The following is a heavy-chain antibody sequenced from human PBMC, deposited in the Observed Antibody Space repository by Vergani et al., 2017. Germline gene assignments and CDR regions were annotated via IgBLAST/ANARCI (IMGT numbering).Heavy chain of an antibody. Sequence: QVQLQESGPGLLKPSETLSLTCTVSGYSISSGYYWGWVRQSPGKGLEYIGLSKPKTEGGTTHYNAAMKGRVTISRDDSKSVLFLEMTNLAPEDTAVYYCWDTNYANSWDFWGQGTLVTVSS. J-gene: IGHJ4*02. V-gene: IGHV4-38-2*02. CDR1: GYSISSGYY. CDR2: SKPKTEGGTT. CDR3: WDTNYANSWDF. D-gene: IGHD2-8*01.